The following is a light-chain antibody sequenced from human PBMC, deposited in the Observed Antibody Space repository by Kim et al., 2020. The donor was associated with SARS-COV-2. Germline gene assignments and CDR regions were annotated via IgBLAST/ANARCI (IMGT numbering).Light chain of an antibody. V-gene: IGLV2-14*03. Sequence: GQSITISCTGTNSDIGHYNYVSWYQQHPGKAPKRMIFDVTKRPSGVSNRFSGSKSGNTASLTISGLQADDEADYHCSSYTTSTSVVFGGGTQLTVL. J-gene: IGLJ2*01. CDR2: DVT. CDR1: NSDIGHYNY. CDR3: SSYTTSTSVV.